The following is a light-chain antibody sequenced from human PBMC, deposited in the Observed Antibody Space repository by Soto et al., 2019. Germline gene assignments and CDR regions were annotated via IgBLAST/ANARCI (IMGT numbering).Light chain of an antibody. CDR2: KAS. CDR3: QQYNSYWT. V-gene: IGKV1-5*03. J-gene: IGKJ4*01. CDR1: ESISSW. Sequence: DIQTTQSPSTLSASVGDRVTITCRASESISSWLAWYKQKPGKAAKLLIYKASSLESRVPSRFSGSGSGTEFTLTSSSLQADDFASYYCQQYNSYWTFGEGTKVDIK.